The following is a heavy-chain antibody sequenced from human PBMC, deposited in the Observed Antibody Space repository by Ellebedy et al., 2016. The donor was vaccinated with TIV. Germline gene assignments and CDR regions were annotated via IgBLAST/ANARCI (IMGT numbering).Heavy chain of an antibody. CDR1: GYARTGLS. V-gene: IGHV1-24*01. J-gene: IGHJ4*02. D-gene: IGHD6-19*01. Sequence: ASVKVSCKVSGYARTGLSIHWSRQPLGKGLECMGGFDTEDGETIYAQKFQGRVNMTEDTSTDTAYMELSSLRSEETAVYYCATDSSGWSGVDYWGQGTLVTVSS. CDR2: FDTEDGET. CDR3: ATDSSGWSGVDY.